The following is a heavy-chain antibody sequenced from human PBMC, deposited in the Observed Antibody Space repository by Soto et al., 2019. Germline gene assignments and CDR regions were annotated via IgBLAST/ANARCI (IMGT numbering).Heavy chain of an antibody. CDR3: AKDDGRWVEWLPDYYGMDV. CDR1: GFAFSSYE. V-gene: IGHV3-48*03. D-gene: IGHD3-3*01. J-gene: IGHJ6*02. Sequence: PGGSLRLSCAASGFAFSSYEMDWIRQAPGKGLEWVAYISSGGTILYGESARGRFTISRDNADNTLYLQMNSLRAEDTAVYYCAKDDGRWVEWLPDYYGMDVWGQGNTVTVYS. CDR2: ISSGGTI.